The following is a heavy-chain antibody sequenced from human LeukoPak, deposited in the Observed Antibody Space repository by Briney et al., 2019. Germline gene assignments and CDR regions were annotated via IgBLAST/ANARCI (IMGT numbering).Heavy chain of an antibody. CDR1: GGTFSSYA. CDR2: IIPIFGTA. CDR3: ATGIAAAVWFDP. Sequence: SMKVSCKASGGTFSSYAISWVRQAPGQGLEWMGGIIPIFGTANYAQKFQGRVTITADESTSTAYMELSSLRSEDTAVYYCATGIAAAVWFDPWGQGTLVTVSS. D-gene: IGHD6-13*01. V-gene: IGHV1-69*01. J-gene: IGHJ5*02.